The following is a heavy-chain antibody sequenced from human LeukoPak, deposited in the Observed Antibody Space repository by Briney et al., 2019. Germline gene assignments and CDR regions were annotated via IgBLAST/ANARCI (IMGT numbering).Heavy chain of an antibody. Sequence: QAGGSLRLSCAASGFTFSGYEMNWVRQAPGRGLEWVSYISTTGSTIYYADSVKGRFTISRDNAKNSLYLQMNSLRAGDSAVYFCGRGHPSGHEVFDTWGQGTMVTVSS. CDR2: ISTTGSTI. CDR1: GFTFSGYE. J-gene: IGHJ3*02. V-gene: IGHV3-48*03. CDR3: GRGHPSGHEVFDT. D-gene: IGHD6-19*01.